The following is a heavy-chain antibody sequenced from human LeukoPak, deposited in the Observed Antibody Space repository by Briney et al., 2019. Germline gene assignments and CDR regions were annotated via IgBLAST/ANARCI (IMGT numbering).Heavy chain of an antibody. J-gene: IGHJ4*02. CDR3: ARVSATAILGKFDY. CDR2: IYYSGST. V-gene: IGHV4-59*01. D-gene: IGHD2-2*02. Sequence: SETLSLTCTVSGGSISSYYWSWIRQPPGKGLEWIGYIYYSGSTNYNPSLKSRVTISVDTSKNQFSLKLSSVTAADTAVCYCARVSATAILGKFDYWGQGTLVTVSS. CDR1: GGSISSYY.